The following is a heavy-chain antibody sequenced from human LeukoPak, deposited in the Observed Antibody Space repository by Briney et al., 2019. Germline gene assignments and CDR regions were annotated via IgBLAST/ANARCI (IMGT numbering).Heavy chain of an antibody. Sequence: GGSLRLSCAASGFTFSSYGMHWVRQAPGKGLEWVAVISYDGSNKYYADSVKGRFTISRDNSKNTLYLQMNSLRAEDTAVCYCAKDLGGDQDYWGQGTLVTVSS. CDR1: GFTFSSYG. D-gene: IGHD2-21*01. CDR3: AKDLGGDQDY. J-gene: IGHJ4*02. V-gene: IGHV3-30*18. CDR2: ISYDGSNK.